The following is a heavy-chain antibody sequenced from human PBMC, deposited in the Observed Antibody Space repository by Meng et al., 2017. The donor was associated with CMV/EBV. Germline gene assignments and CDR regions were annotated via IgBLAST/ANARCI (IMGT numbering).Heavy chain of an antibody. D-gene: IGHD6-13*01. CDR3: ARGRVSSWYGTSYYYYGMDV. V-gene: IGHV4-34*01. CDR2: INHSGST. CDR1: GGSFSGYY. Sequence: SVTLSLTCAVYGGSFSGYYWSWIRQPPGKGLEWIGEINHSGSTNYNPSLKSRVTISVDTSKNQFSLKLSSVTAADTAVYYCARGRVSSWYGTSYYYYGMDVWGQGTTVTVSS. J-gene: IGHJ6*02.